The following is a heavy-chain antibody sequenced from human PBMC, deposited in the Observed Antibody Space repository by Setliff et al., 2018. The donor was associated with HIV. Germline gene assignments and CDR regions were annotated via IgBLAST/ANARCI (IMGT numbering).Heavy chain of an antibody. CDR3: YGYYDRTGYPYFDY. Sequence: LRLSCAASGLTFSTYTMNWVRQAPGKGLEWVSSISSGSTYIYYADSLKGRFTISRDNAKNSLYLQMHSLRVEDTAVYYCYGYYDRTGYPYFDYWGQGVLVTVSS. CDR1: GLTFSTYT. V-gene: IGHV3-21*01. CDR2: ISSGSTYI. J-gene: IGHJ4*02. D-gene: IGHD3-22*01.